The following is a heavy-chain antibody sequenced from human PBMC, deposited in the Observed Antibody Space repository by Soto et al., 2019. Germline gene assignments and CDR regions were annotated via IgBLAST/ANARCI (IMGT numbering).Heavy chain of an antibody. D-gene: IGHD3-3*01. J-gene: IGHJ6*02. Sequence: SLRLSCAASGFTFSSYSMNWVRQAPGKGLEWVSYISSSSSTIYYADSVKGRFTISRDNAKNSLYLQMNSLRDEDTAVYYCARVHYDFWSGLPPVYGMDVWGQGTTVTVSS. CDR2: ISSSSSTI. CDR3: ARVHYDFWSGLPPVYGMDV. V-gene: IGHV3-48*02. CDR1: GFTFSSYS.